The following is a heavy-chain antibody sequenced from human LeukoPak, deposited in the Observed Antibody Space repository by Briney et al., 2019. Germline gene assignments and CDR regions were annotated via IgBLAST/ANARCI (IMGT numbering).Heavy chain of an antibody. CDR1: GDTLLHYY. CDR2: INPSGGST. J-gene: IGHJ4*02. V-gene: IGHV1-46*01. D-gene: IGHD2-15*01. CDR3: ARGIGSLPYYFDC. Sequence: ASVTVSCKSSGDTLLHYYMHGGRQAPGQGLEWMGIINPSGGSTSYAQKFQDRVTMTRDTSTSTVYMELSSLRSEDTAVYYCARGIGSLPYYFDCSGQGTLVTVSS.